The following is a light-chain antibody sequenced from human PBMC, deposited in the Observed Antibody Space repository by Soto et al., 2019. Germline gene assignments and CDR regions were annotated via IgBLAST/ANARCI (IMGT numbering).Light chain of an antibody. V-gene: IGKV1-39*01. J-gene: IGKJ4*01. CDR1: QSISSY. CDR3: QKSYSTPLT. CDR2: AAS. Sequence: DIQMTQSPSSLSASVGDRVTITCRASQSISSYLNWYQQKPGKAPKLLIYAASSLQSGVPSRFSGSGSGTDFTLTISSLQPEDFETYYCQKSYSTPLTFRGGTKVDIK.